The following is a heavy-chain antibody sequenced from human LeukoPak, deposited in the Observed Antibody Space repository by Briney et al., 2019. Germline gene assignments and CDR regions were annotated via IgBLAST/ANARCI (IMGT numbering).Heavy chain of an antibody. CDR2: IYHSGST. V-gene: IGHV4-30-2*01. Sequence: SETLSLTCAVYGGSFSAYSWSWIRQPPGKGLEWIGYIYHSGSTYYNPSLKSRVTISVDRSKNQFSLKLSSVTAADTAVYYCARGGKQQATFDYWGQGALVTVSS. D-gene: IGHD6-13*01. CDR1: GGSFSAYS. J-gene: IGHJ4*02. CDR3: ARGGKQQATFDY.